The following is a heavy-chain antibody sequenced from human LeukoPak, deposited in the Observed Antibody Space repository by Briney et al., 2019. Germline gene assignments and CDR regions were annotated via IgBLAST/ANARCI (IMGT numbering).Heavy chain of an antibody. J-gene: IGHJ3*02. CDR2: IYIGGST. Sequence: SETLSLTCIVSGGSISSYYWNWIRQSAGKGLEWIGRIYIGGSTSYNPSLKSRVTMSVDTSKIQFSLNLTSVTAADTAMYYCARGPRMVAMNGYAFDIWGPGATVIVSS. V-gene: IGHV4-4*07. CDR3: ARGPRMVAMNGYAFDI. D-gene: IGHD2-2*01. CDR1: GGSISSYY.